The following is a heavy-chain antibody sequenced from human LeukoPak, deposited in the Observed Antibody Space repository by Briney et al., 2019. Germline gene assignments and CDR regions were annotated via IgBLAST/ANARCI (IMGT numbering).Heavy chain of an antibody. J-gene: IGHJ4*02. Sequence: PGGSLRLSCAASGFTFSSYSMNWVRQAPGKRLEWVSYISSSSSTIFYAASVKGRFTISRDNANNSLYLQMNSLRDEDTAVYYCARDRYGSGSYGGYYFDYWGQGTLVTVSS. CDR1: GFTFSSYS. D-gene: IGHD3-10*01. CDR3: ARDRYGSGSYGGYYFDY. V-gene: IGHV3-48*02. CDR2: ISSSSSTI.